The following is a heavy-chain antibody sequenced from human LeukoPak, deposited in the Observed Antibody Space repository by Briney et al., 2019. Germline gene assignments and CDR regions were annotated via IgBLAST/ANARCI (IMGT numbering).Heavy chain of an antibody. CDR3: AKDGFTMVRGVILDY. Sequence: GSLRLSCAASGFTSSSYAMSWVRQAPRKGLEWVSGISGSGGSTYYADSEKGRFTISRDNSKNTLYLQMNSLRAEDTAVYYCAKDGFTMVRGVILDYWGQGTLVTVSS. CDR1: GFTSSSYA. CDR2: ISGSGGST. D-gene: IGHD3-10*01. V-gene: IGHV3-23*01. J-gene: IGHJ4*02.